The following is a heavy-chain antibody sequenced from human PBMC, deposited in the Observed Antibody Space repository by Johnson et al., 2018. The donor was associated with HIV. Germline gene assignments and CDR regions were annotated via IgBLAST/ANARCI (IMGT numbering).Heavy chain of an antibody. CDR1: GITFSNAW. V-gene: IGHV3-15*01. J-gene: IGHJ3*02. CDR2: SRSKTDGGTT. D-gene: IGHD3-3*01. Sequence: EQLVESGGGVVRPGGSLRLSCAASGITFSNAWMSWVRQAPGKGLEWVGRSRSKTDGGTTDYAAPVKGRFSISRDDSKTTLYLQMNSLKTEDTAMYYCTTIYYDFWTGYLSDAFDIWGQGTMVTVSS. CDR3: TTIYYDFWTGYLSDAFDI.